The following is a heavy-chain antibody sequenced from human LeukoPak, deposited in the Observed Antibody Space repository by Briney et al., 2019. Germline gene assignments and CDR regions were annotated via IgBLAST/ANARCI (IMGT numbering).Heavy chain of an antibody. CDR1: GGTFSSYA. J-gene: IGHJ5*02. CDR3: ARGGNLGYCSSTSCLTNWFDP. Sequence: GASVKVSCKASGGTFSSYAISWVRQAPGQGLEWMGRIIPIFGTANYAQKFQGRVTITTDESTSTAYMELSSLRSEDTAVYYCARGGNLGYCSSTSCLTNWFDPWGQGTLVTVSS. CDR2: IIPIFGTA. D-gene: IGHD2-2*01. V-gene: IGHV1-69*05.